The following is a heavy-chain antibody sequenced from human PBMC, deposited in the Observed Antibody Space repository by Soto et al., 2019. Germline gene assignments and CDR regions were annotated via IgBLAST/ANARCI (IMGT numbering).Heavy chain of an antibody. J-gene: IGHJ4*02. D-gene: IGHD3-22*01. CDR2: ISGSGGST. CDR3: AKEADPTVTMIVVVITGDFDY. Sequence: GSLRLSCAASGFTFSSYAMSWVRQAPGKGLEWVSAISGSGGSTYYADSVKGRFTISRDNSKNTLYLQMNSLRAEDTAVYYCAKEADPTVTMIVVVITGDFDYWGQGTLVTVSS. V-gene: IGHV3-23*01. CDR1: GFTFSSYA.